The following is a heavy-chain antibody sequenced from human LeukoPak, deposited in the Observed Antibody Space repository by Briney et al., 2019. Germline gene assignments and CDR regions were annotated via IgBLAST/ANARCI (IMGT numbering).Heavy chain of an antibody. CDR1: GFTYSNYA. J-gene: IGHJ6*03. CDR2: ISGSGVGT. V-gene: IGHV3-23*01. CDR3: AKGSTFYYDSSVYYFYIDV. D-gene: IGHD3-22*01. Sequence: GGSLRLSCAASGFTYSNYAMSWVRQAPGKGLEWVSFISGSGVGTYYADSVKGQFIISRDNSRNTLCQQMDCLRSEDTAVYYCAKGSTFYYDSSVYYFYIDVWGKGTTVTVSS.